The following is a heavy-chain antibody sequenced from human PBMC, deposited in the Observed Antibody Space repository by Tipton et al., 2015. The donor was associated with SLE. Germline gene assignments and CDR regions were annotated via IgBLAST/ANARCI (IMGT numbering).Heavy chain of an antibody. CDR1: GFIFRNYA. D-gene: IGHD4-17*01. Sequence: SLRLSCAASGFIFRNYAMYWVRQAAGKGPEWVALISYDGNIESYTDSVRGRFTISRDNSANALFLQMNNLSTEDSAVYYCTRERPDYGAGLSYYAMDVWGQGTTVTVSS. CDR3: TRERPDYGAGLSYYAMDV. CDR2: ISYDGNIE. J-gene: IGHJ6*02. V-gene: IGHV3-30-3*01.